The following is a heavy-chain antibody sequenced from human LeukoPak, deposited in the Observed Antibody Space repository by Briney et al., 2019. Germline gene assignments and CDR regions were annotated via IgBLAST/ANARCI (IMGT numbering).Heavy chain of an antibody. J-gene: IGHJ6*02. CDR1: GDTFTSYD. CDR2: MNPNSGNT. CDR3: ARGGALDV. V-gene: IGHV1-8*01. Sequence: ASVKVSCEASGDTFTSYDINWVRQATGQGLEWMGWMNPNSGNTGYAQKFQGRLTMTRNTSITTAYMELRSLRSEDTAVYYCARGGALDVWGQGTTVTVSS. D-gene: IGHD3-16*01.